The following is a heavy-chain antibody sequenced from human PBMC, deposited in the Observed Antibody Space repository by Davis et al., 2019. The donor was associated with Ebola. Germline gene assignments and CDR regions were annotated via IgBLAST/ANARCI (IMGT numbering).Heavy chain of an antibody. Sequence: AASAKVSCKTSGYIFTRYSIHWVRHAPGEGLEWVGWINSGNGDTKCSQKFLDRVTFTRDASASTAYMELSSLRSEDTAMYYCVRDEDVWGQGTTVTVSS. CDR3: VRDEDV. J-gene: IGHJ6*02. CDR1: GYIFTRYS. CDR2: INSGNGDT. V-gene: IGHV1-3*04.